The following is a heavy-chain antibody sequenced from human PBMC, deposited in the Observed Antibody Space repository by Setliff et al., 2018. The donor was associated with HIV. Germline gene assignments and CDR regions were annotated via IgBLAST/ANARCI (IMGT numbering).Heavy chain of an antibody. V-gene: IGHV1-69-2*01. CDR1: GGTFSSYA. D-gene: IGHD2-15*01. Sequence: GASVKVSCKASGGTFSSYAISWVRQAPGQGLEWMGRVDPEDGETIYAEKFRGRVTITADTSTDTDYRELSSLRYEDTAVYYCAGGVYCSGGSCSCRVVRTYGMDVWGQGTTVTVSS. CDR3: AGGVYCSGGSCSCRVVRTYGMDV. J-gene: IGHJ6*02. CDR2: VDPEDGET.